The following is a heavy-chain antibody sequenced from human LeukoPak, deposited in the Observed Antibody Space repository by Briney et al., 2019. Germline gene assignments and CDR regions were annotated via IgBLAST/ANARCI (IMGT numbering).Heavy chain of an antibody. J-gene: IGHJ4*02. D-gene: IGHD6-19*01. Sequence: GGSLRLSCVASGFTFSGSWMNWIRQPPGRGLEWVANLNPDGSAERYVDSVKGRFTTSRDNAEASFYLEMNSLRAEDTAVYYCARADTVAGFLYFDYWGQGTLVTVSS. CDR2: LNPDGSAE. CDR3: ARADTVAGFLYFDY. CDR1: GFTFSGSW. V-gene: IGHV3-7*01.